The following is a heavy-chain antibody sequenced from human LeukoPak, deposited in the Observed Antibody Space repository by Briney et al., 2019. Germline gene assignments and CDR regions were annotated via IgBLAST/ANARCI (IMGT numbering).Heavy chain of an antibody. D-gene: IGHD3-10*01. CDR1: GFTFSSYG. V-gene: IGHV3-30*18. CDR3: AKERNYYGSGSLDY. CDR2: ISYDGSNK. Sequence: PGGSLRFSCAASGFTFSSYGTHWVRQAPGKGLEWVTVISYDGSNKYYADSVKGRFTISRDNSKNTLYLQMNSLRAEDTAVYYCAKERNYYGSGSLDYWGQGTLVTVSS. J-gene: IGHJ4*02.